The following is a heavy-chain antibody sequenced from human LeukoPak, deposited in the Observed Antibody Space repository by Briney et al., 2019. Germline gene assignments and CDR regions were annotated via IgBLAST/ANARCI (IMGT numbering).Heavy chain of an antibody. J-gene: IGHJ4*02. CDR1: GFTFSSYA. CDR3: AKSQLSYDILTPLDC. D-gene: IGHD3-9*01. V-gene: IGHV3-23*01. Sequence: GGSLRLSCAASGFTFSSYAMSWVRQAPGKGLEWVSAISGSGGSTYYADSVKGRFTISRDNSKNTLYLQMNSLRAEDTAVYYCAKSQLSYDILTPLDCWGQGTLVTVSS. CDR2: ISGSGGST.